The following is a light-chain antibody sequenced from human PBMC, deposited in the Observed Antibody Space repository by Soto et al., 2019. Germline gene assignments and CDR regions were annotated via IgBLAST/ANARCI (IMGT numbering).Light chain of an antibody. Sequence: QSVLTQPPSVSGAPGQRVTISCTGSSSNIGAGYDVHWYQQLPGTAPKLLIYGNSNRPSGVPDRFSGSKSGTSASLAITGVQDEDEADYYCQSYDSRLSVVFGGGTKLTVL. CDR1: SSNIGAGYD. V-gene: IGLV1-40*01. J-gene: IGLJ2*01. CDR2: GNS. CDR3: QSYDSRLSVV.